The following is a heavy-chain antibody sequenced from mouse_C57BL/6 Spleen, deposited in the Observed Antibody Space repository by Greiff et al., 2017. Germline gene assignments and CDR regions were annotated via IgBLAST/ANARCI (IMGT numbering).Heavy chain of an antibody. V-gene: IGHV3-6*01. CDR1: GYSITSGYY. D-gene: IGHD4-1*02. Sequence: EVQLQESGPGLVKPSQSLSLTCSVTGYSITSGYYWNWIRQFPGNKLEWMGYISYDGSNNYNPSLKNRISITRDTSKNQFFLKLNSVTTEDTATYYCARGPPQLGSSWFAYWGQGTLVTVSA. J-gene: IGHJ3*01. CDR2: ISYDGSN. CDR3: ARGPPQLGSSWFAY.